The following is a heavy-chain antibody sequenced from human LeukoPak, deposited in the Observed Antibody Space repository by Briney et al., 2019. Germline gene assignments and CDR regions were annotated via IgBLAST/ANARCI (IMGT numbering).Heavy chain of an antibody. CDR2: ISWNSGSI. CDR3: ATDNCAGGTYYDSLTGYDYFDY. Sequence: GGSLRLSCAASGFTFDDYAMRWVRQAPGKGLEWVSGISWNSGSIGYADSVKGRFTISRDNAKNSLYLQMNSLRAEDTAVYYCATDNCAGGTYYDSLTGYDYFDYWGQGTLVTVSS. J-gene: IGHJ4*02. CDR1: GFTFDDYA. D-gene: IGHD3-9*01. V-gene: IGHV3-9*01.